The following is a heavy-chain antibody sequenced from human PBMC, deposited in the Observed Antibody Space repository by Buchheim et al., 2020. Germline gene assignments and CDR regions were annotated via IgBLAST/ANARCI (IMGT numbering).Heavy chain of an antibody. D-gene: IGHD6-19*01. CDR2: IKQDGSEK. CDR1: GFTFSSYW. V-gene: IGHV3-7*01. J-gene: IGHJ6*02. CDR3: ARVRHTVAVGYYGMDV. Sequence: EVQLVESGGGLVQPGGSLRLSCAASGFTFSSYWMSWVRQAPGKGLEWAANIKQDGSEKYYVDSVKGRFTISRDNAKNSLYLQMNSLRAEDTAVYYCARVRHTVAVGYYGMDVWGQGTT.